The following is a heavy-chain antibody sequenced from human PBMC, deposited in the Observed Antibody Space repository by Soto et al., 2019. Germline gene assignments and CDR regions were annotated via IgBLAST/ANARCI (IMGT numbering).Heavy chain of an antibody. CDR1: GFTFSSYG. J-gene: IGHJ4*02. V-gene: IGHV3-33*01. CDR3: TTGISGH. CDR2: IWYDGSNK. Sequence: GGSLRLSCAASGFTFSSYGMHWVRQAPCKGLEWVAVIWYDGSNKYYADSVKGRFTISRDNSKNTLYLQMNSLRAEDTAVYYCTTGISGHWGQGTLVTVSS. D-gene: IGHD1-20*01.